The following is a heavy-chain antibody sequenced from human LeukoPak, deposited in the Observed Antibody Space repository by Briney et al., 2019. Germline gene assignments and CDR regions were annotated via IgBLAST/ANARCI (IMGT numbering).Heavy chain of an antibody. CDR3: ARQEASYGGNRIDY. V-gene: IGHV4-39*01. CDR2: IYYSGST. D-gene: IGHD4-23*01. J-gene: IGHJ4*02. CDR1: GGSISSSSYY. Sequence: SETLSLTCTVSGGSISSSSYYWGWIRQPPGKGLEWIGSIYYSGSTYYNPSLKSRVTISVDTSKNQYSLKLSSVTAADTAVYYCARQEASYGGNRIDYWGQGTLVTVSS.